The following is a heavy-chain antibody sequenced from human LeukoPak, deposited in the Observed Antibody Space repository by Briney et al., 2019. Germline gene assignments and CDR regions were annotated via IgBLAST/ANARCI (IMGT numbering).Heavy chain of an antibody. V-gene: IGHV4-39*01. CDR3: ARGRFGYYDSSGYQKRAFDI. CDR2: IYYSGST. D-gene: IGHD3-22*01. Sequence: SETLSLTCTVSGGSISSSYYYWGWIRQPPGKGLEWIGSIYYSGSTYYNPSLKSRVTISVDTSKNQSSLKLRSVTAADTAVYYCARGRFGYYDSSGYQKRAFDIWGQGTMVTVSS. J-gene: IGHJ3*02. CDR1: GGSISSSYYY.